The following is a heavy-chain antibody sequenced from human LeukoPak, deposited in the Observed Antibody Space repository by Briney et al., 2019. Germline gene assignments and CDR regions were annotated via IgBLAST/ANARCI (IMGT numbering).Heavy chain of an antibody. CDR1: GFTVSSNH. CDR3: ARGVGVGYSYGLAYFDY. D-gene: IGHD5-18*01. V-gene: IGHV3-53*01. CDR2: IYSGGST. Sequence: GGSLRLSCAASGFTVSSNHMSWLRQAPGKGLEWVSVIYSGGSTYYADSVKGRFTISRDNSKNTLYLQMNSLSAEDTAVYYCARGVGVGYSYGLAYFDYWGQGTLVTVSS. J-gene: IGHJ4*02.